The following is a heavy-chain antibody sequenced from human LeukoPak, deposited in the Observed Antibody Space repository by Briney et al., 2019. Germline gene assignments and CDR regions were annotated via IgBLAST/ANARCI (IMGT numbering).Heavy chain of an antibody. CDR2: INPNSGGT. D-gene: IGHD3-22*01. V-gene: IGHV1-2*02. J-gene: IGHJ4*02. CDR3: ARRNYYDSSYFDY. CDR1: GYTFTGYY. Sequence: ASVTVSCKASGYTFTGYYMHWVRQAPGQGLEWMGWINPNSGGTNYAQKFQGRVTMTRDTSISTAYMELSRLRSDDTAVYYCARRNYYDSSYFDYWGQGTLVTVSS.